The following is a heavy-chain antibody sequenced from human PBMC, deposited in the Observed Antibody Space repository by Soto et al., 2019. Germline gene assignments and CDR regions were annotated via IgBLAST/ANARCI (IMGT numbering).Heavy chain of an antibody. D-gene: IGHD4-4*01. V-gene: IGHV3-13*01. J-gene: IGHJ6*02. Sequence: QLGGSLRLSCAASGFTFSSYDMHWVRQATGKGLEWVSAIGTAGDTYYPGSVKGRFTISRENAKNSLYLQMNSLRAEDTAVYYCAVTTSPRITTYGMDVWGQGTTVTISS. CDR3: AVTTSPRITTYGMDV. CDR2: IGTAGDT. CDR1: GFTFSSYD.